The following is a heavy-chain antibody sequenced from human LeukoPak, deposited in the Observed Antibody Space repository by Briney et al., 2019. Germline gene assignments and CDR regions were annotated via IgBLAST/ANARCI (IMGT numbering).Heavy chain of an antibody. CDR1: GYTFTDYY. Sequence: ASVKVSCKASGYTFTDYYIHWVRQAPAQGLEWMGWINPNSGGTHYVQKLQGRVTMTSDTSISTAYMELSRLRSDDTAVYYCARVGTGILTGSLDYWGQGTLVTVSS. CDR3: ARVGTGILTGSLDY. D-gene: IGHD3-9*01. V-gene: IGHV1-2*02. CDR2: INPNSGGT. J-gene: IGHJ4*02.